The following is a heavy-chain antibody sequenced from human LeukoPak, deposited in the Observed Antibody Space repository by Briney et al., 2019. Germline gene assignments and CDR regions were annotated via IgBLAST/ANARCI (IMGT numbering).Heavy chain of an antibody. CDR3: DRDLGSSSWPDNWFDP. D-gene: IGHD6-13*01. CDR2: INSDGSST. Sequence: GGSLRLSCAASGFTFSSYWMHWVRQAPGKGLVWVSRINSDGSSTSYADSVKGRFTISRDNAKNTLYLQMNSLRAEDTAVYYGDRDLGSSSWPDNWFDPWGQGTLVTVSA. J-gene: IGHJ5*02. CDR1: GFTFSSYW. V-gene: IGHV3-74*01.